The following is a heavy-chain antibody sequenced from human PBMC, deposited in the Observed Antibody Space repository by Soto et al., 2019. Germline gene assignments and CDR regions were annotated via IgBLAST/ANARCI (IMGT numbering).Heavy chain of an antibody. CDR2: IMSKTDGGTT. D-gene: IGHD1-26*01. Sequence: GGSLRLSCATSGFTFSKAWVGWVRQAPGKGLEWVGRIMSKTDGGTTDYAAPVKGRFAISRDDSKSTLYLQMNSLKTEDTAFYYCTTDSGMSPYSFDYWGQGTLVTVSS. V-gene: IGHV3-15*01. J-gene: IGHJ4*02. CDR3: TTDSGMSPYSFDY. CDR1: GFTFSKAW.